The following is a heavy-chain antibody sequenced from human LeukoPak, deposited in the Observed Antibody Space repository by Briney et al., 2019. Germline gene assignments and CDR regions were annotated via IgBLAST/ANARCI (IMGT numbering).Heavy chain of an antibody. D-gene: IGHD3-22*01. CDR3: AKVSWSSGYYGGDYFDY. CDR2: ISSSGGST. CDR1: GFAFSSYA. Sequence: PGGSLRLSCAASGFAFSSYAMTWVRQAPGKGLEWVSDISSSGGSTYYADSVKGRFTISRDNSKNTLYLQMNSLRAEDTAVHYCAKVSWSSGYYGGDYFDYWGQGTLVTVSS. V-gene: IGHV3-23*01. J-gene: IGHJ4*02.